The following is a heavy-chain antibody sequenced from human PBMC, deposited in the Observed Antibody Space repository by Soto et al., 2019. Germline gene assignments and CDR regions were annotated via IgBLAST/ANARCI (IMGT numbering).Heavy chain of an antibody. CDR3: TTDSYTSVIVVRFDY. CDR1: GFAFSNAW. J-gene: IGHJ4*01. CDR2: IKSKGHGGTT. D-gene: IGHD3-22*01. V-gene: IGHV3-15*07. Sequence: EVQLVESGGGLVKPGGSLRLSCAASGFAFSNAWINWVRQAPGKGLEWVGRIKSKGHGGTTDFAASVRGRFAISRDDSRNLVYMQMNSLNTEDTAVYYCTTDSYTSVIVVRFDYWGHGTLVTVSS.